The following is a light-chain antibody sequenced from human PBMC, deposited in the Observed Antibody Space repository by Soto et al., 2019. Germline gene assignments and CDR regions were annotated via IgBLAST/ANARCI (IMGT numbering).Light chain of an antibody. Sequence: EIVLTQSPATLSSFPGGRGTLSVRGSQAVNTRLAWYQHKPGQAPRLLIYLTSNRAAGIPARFSGSGSGTDFTLTISDVEPEDFAVYYCHQRQSWPRTFGQGTKVDIK. CDR3: HQRQSWPRT. J-gene: IGKJ1*01. V-gene: IGKV3-11*01. CDR2: LTS. CDR1: QAVNTR.